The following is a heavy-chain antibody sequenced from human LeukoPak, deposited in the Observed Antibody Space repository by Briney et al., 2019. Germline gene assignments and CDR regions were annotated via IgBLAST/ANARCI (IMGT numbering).Heavy chain of an antibody. D-gene: IGHD3-9*01. CDR1: GGSISSGSYY. CDR3: ARDPVYDILTGYHRYYYYMDV. J-gene: IGHJ6*03. Sequence: SETLSLTCTVPGGSISSGSYYWSWIRQPAGKGLEWIGRIYTSGSTNYNPSLKSRVTISVDTSKNQFSLKLSSVTAADTAVYYCARDPVYDILTGYHRYYYYMDVWGKGTTVTVSS. V-gene: IGHV4-61*02. CDR2: IYTSGST.